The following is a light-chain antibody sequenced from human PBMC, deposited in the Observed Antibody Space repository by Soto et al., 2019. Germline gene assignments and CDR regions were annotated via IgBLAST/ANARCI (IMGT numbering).Light chain of an antibody. CDR2: AAS. J-gene: IGKJ1*01. V-gene: IGKV1-39*01. Sequence: DIQMTQSPSSLSASVGDRVTITCRASQSISRHLNWFQQKPGKGPKVLIYAASSLQSGVPSRFSGSGSGTDFTLTISSLQPEDFATYYCQQNYDTPWTFGQGTKVEIK. CDR3: QQNYDTPWT. CDR1: QSISRH.